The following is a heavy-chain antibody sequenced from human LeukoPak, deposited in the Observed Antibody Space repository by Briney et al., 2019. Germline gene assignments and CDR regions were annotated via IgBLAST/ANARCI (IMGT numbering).Heavy chain of an antibody. J-gene: IGHJ6*02. V-gene: IGHV1-18*01. Sequence: SVXXSCXXSGYTFTSYGISWVRQAPGQGLEWMGWISAYNGNTNYAQKLQGRVTMTTDTSTSTAYMELRSLRSDDTAVYYCARDRVTTHSYYYGMDVWGQGTTVTVSS. CDR3: ARDRVTTHSYYYGMDV. CDR1: GYTFTSYG. CDR2: ISAYNGNT. D-gene: IGHD4-17*01.